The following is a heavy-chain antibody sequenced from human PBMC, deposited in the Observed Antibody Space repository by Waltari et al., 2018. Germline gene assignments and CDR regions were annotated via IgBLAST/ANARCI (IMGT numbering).Heavy chain of an antibody. Sequence: DVQLVESGGGLVQPGGSLKLSCAASGFSFSGSAMHCVRQASGKGLEWVGHIIARANSYATLYAASVKGRFTISRDDSKNTAYLEMNNLKTDDTAVYFCTRRKEHADTYPFDYWGQGTPVTVSS. CDR3: TRRKEHADTYPFDY. J-gene: IGHJ4*02. D-gene: IGHD2-8*01. CDR2: IIARANSYAT. CDR1: GFSFSGSA. V-gene: IGHV3-73*02.